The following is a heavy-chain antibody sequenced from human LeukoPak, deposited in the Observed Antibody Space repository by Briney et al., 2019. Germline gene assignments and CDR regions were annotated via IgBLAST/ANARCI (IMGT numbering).Heavy chain of an antibody. CDR1: GFTVSSNS. J-gene: IGHJ6*03. CDR2: IYSDNT. D-gene: IGHD6-19*01. V-gene: IGHV3-53*01. CDR3: ARDAYSSGWYSPYYYYYYMDV. Sequence: GGSLRLSCTVSGFTVSSNSMSWVRQAPGRGLEWVSFIYSDNTHYSDSVKGGFTLSRDNSKNTLYLQMNSLRAEGTAVYYCARDAYSSGWYSPYYYYYYMDVWGKGTTVTISS.